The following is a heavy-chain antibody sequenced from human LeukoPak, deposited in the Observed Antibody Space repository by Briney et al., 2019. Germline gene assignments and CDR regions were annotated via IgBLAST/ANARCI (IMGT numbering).Heavy chain of an antibody. CDR1: GGSVSSKNGA. V-gene: IGHV6-1*01. Sequence: SQTLSLTCVVSGGSVSSKNGAWNWIRQSPSRGLEWLGRTYYRSKWYNDYAESMEGRMTISQDTSKNQYSLHLNSVTPDDTAVYYCARDFGATGWHTFDYWGQGTLVTVSS. CDR3: ARDFGATGWHTFDY. J-gene: IGHJ4*02. D-gene: IGHD3-10*01. CDR2: TYYRSKWYN.